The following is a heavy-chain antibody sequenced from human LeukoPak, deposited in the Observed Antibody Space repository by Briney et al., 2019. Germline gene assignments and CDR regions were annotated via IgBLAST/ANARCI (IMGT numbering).Heavy chain of an antibody. CDR2: IIPIFGTA. V-gene: IGHV1-69*05. CDR3: ARIVSNYDFWSGYVY. CDR1: GGTFSSYA. J-gene: IGHJ4*02. D-gene: IGHD3-3*01. Sequence: ASVRVSCKASGGTFSSYAISWVRQAPGQGLEWMGGIIPIFGTANYAQKFQGRVTITTDESTSTAYMELSSLRSEDTAVYYCARIVSNYDFWSGYVYWGQGTLVTVSS.